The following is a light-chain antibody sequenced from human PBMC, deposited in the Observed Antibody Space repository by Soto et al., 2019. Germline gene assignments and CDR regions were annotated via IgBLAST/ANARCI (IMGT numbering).Light chain of an antibody. CDR2: GAS. V-gene: IGKV3-20*01. Sequence: EIVLTQSPGTLSLSPGERATLSCRASQRVSSAYLAWYQQKPGQAPRLLMYGASIRAPGTPDMFSGSGSGTDLTLTNSRLEPEDLAVYYFQQYDHWCTFGPGIKVYIK. CDR1: QRVSSAY. J-gene: IGKJ3*01. CDR3: QQYDHWCT.